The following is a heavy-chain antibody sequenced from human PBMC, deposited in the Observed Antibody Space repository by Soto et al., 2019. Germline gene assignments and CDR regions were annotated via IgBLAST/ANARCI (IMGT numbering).Heavy chain of an antibody. V-gene: IGHV4-4*02. CDR3: ARVLRGWFDP. CDR1: GGSITSANW. CDR2: ISHSGIT. Sequence: SETLSLTCAVSGGSITSANWWTWVRQPPGGGLEWIGEISHSGITNYKASLKSRVTMSVDKTKNDVSLKLTSVTAADTAVYYCARVLRGWFDPWGQGTPVTISS. J-gene: IGHJ5*02.